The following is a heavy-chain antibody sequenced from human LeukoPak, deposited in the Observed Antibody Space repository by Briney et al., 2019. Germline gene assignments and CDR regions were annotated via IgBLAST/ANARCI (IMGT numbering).Heavy chain of an antibody. Sequence: PGGSLRLSCAASAFTFSTYGMHWVRQAPGKGPEWVAVILSDGSNKYYADSVKGRFTISRDNSKNTLYLEMNSLRVEDTAVYYCAKGLAVAGTGYWGQGTLVTVSS. CDR1: AFTFSTYG. J-gene: IGHJ4*02. D-gene: IGHD6-19*01. V-gene: IGHV3-30*18. CDR3: AKGLAVAGTGY. CDR2: ILSDGSNK.